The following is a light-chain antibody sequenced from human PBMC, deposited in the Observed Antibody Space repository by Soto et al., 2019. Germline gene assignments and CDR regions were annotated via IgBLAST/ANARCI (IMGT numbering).Light chain of an antibody. CDR2: DAS. J-gene: IGKJ1*01. CDR1: QSISSF. CDR3: QQYGSSRWT. V-gene: IGKV3-20*01. Sequence: EIVLTQSPATLSLSPGGRATLSCRASQSISSFLAWYQQKPGQSPRLLIYDASSRATGIPGRFSGSGSGTDFTLTISSLEPEDFAVYYCQQYGSSRWTFGQGTKVDIK.